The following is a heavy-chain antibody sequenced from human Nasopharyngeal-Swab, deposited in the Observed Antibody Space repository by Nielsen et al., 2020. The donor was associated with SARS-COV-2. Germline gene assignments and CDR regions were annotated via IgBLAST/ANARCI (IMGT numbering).Heavy chain of an antibody. CDR1: GGSISSSSYY. D-gene: IGHD3-3*01. CDR3: ARQLTSITIFGVVTRAFDY. CDR2: IYYSGST. J-gene: IGHJ4*02. V-gene: IGHV4-39*01. Sequence: GSLRLSCTVSGGSISSSSYYWGWIRQPPGKGLEWIGSIYYSGSTYYNPSLKSRVTTSVDTSKNQFSLKLSSVTAADTAVYYCARQLTSITIFGVVTRAFDYWGQGTLVTVSS.